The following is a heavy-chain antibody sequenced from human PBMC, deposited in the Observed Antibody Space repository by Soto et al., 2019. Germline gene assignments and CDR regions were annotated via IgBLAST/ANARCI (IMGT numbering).Heavy chain of an antibody. D-gene: IGHD6-19*01. J-gene: IGHJ4*02. CDR3: AKDRGSGCLDY. V-gene: IGHV3-30*18. CDR2: ISYDGSNK. CDR1: GFTFSSYG. Sequence: QVQLVESGGGVVQPGRSLRLSCAASGFTFSSYGMHWVRKAPGKGLEWVAVISYDGSNKYYADSVKGRFTISRDNSKNTLYLQMNSLRAEDTAVYYCAKDRGSGCLDYWGQGTLVTVSS.